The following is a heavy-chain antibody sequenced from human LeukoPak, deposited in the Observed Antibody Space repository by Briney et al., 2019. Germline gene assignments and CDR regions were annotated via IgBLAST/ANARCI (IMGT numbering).Heavy chain of an antibody. Sequence: TGGSLRLSCADSGFTVSSNYMRWVRQAPGKGLEWVSVIYSGGSTHYADSVKGRFTISRDKSKNTLYLQMNSLRAEDTAVYYCARDRLHYDSLTGYPADWGQGTLVTVSS. J-gene: IGHJ4*02. D-gene: IGHD3-9*01. CDR2: IYSGGST. CDR1: GFTVSSNY. V-gene: IGHV3-66*01. CDR3: ARDRLHYDSLTGYPAD.